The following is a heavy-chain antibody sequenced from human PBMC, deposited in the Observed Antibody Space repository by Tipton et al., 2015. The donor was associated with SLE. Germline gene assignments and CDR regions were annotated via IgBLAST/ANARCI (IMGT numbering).Heavy chain of an antibody. D-gene: IGHD6-19*01. V-gene: IGHV3-21*01. J-gene: IGHJ4*02. CDR1: GFTFSSYS. Sequence: SLRLSCAASGFTFSSYSMNWVRQAPGKGLEWVSSISSSRSYIYYADSVKGRFTISRDNAKNSLYLQMNSLRAEDTAVYYCASGIAVAGRDYWGQGTLVTVSS. CDR3: ASGIAVAGRDY. CDR2: ISSSRSYI.